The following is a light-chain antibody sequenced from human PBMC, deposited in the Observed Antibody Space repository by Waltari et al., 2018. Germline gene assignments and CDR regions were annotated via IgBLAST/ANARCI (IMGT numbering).Light chain of an antibody. Sequence: QSALTQPPSASGSPGQSVTISCTGPSNDVGAYNSVPWYQRHPGQAPKVMIYEDSKRPSGVPDRFSGSKSGNTASLTVSGLQAEDEADYYCTSYTGNDNSKVFGGGTKLTVL. CDR2: EDS. V-gene: IGLV2-8*01. CDR3: TSYTGNDNSKV. CDR1: SNDVGAYNS. J-gene: IGLJ2*01.